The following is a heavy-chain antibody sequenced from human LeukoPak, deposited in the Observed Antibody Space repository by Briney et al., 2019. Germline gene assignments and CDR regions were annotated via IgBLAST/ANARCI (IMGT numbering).Heavy chain of an antibody. J-gene: IGHJ5*02. CDR1: GFTFSSYG. V-gene: IGHV3-33*06. D-gene: IGHD6-13*01. CDR2: IWYDGSNK. CDR3: AKGYGSSLSWFDP. Sequence: HPGGSLRLSCAASGFTFSSYGMHWVRQAPGKGLEWVAVIWYDGSNKYYADSVKGRFTISRDNSKNTLYLQMNSLRAEDTAVYYCAKGYGSSLSWFDPWGQGTLVTVSS.